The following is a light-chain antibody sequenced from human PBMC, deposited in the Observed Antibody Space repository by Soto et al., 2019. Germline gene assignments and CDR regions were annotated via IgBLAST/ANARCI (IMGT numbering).Light chain of an antibody. V-gene: IGKV1-5*01. CDR1: QSISSW. CDR2: DAS. CDR3: QQAASFPIT. J-gene: IGKJ5*01. Sequence: DIQMTQSPSTLSASVGDRVTITCRASQSISSWLAWYQQKPGKAPKLLIYDASSLESGVPSRFSGSGSGTEFTLTISNLQPEDFATYYCQQAASFPITFGQGTRLEIK.